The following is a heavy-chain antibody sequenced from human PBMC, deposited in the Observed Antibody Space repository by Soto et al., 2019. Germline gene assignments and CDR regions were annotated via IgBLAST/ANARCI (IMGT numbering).Heavy chain of an antibody. CDR2: INHSGST. J-gene: IGHJ4*02. Sequence: QVQLQQWGAGLLKPSETLSLTCAVYGGSFSSYYWSWIRQPPGKGLEWIGEINHSGSTNYNPSLKSRVTISVDTSKNQFSLKLSSVTAADTAVYYCARCYYGSGSYRWWGQGTLVTVSS. D-gene: IGHD3-10*01. CDR3: ARCYYGSGSYRW. V-gene: IGHV4-34*01. CDR1: GGSFSSYY.